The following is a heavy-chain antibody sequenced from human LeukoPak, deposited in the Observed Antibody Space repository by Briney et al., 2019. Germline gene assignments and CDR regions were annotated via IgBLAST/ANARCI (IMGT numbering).Heavy chain of an antibody. CDR1: GFTFSSHW. CDR3: ARDSTWLLDY. CDR2: IKEDGSVK. V-gene: IGHV3-7*03. Sequence: GGSLRLSCTASGFTFSSHWMTWVRQPPGKGLEWVANIKEDGSVKYYVESVKGRFTISRDNTKNAVYLQMNSLRVDDTAVYLCARDSTWLLDYWGQGTLITVSS. D-gene: IGHD6-19*01. J-gene: IGHJ4*02.